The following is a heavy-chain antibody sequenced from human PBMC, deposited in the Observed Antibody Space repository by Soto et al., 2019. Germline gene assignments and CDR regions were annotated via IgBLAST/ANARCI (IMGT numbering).Heavy chain of an antibody. J-gene: IGHJ6*03. Sequence: GGSLRLSCAASGFTVSSNYMSWVRQAPGKGLEWVSVIYSGGSTYYADSVKGRFTISRDNSKNTLYLQMNSLRAEDTAVYYCARDTVTTHYYYMDVWGKGTTVTVSS. D-gene: IGHD4-17*01. CDR2: IYSGGST. V-gene: IGHV3-66*01. CDR3: ARDTVTTHYYYMDV. CDR1: GFTVSSNY.